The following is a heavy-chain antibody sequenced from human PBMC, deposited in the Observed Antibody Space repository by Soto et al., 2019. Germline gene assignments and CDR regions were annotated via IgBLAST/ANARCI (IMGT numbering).Heavy chain of an antibody. V-gene: IGHV4-34*01. CDR1: GGSFSGYY. CDR3: ARGLLAAAGTIWFDP. CDR2: INHSGST. D-gene: IGHD6-13*01. J-gene: IGHJ5*02. Sequence: SETLSLTCAVYGGSFSGYYWSWIRQPPGKGLEWIGEINHSGSTNYNPSLKSRVTISVDTSKNQFSLKLSSVTAADTAVYYCARGLLAAAGTIWFDPWGQGTLLTVSS.